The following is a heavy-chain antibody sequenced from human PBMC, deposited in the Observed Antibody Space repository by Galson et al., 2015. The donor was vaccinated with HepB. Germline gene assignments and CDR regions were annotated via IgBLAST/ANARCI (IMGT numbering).Heavy chain of an antibody. V-gene: IGHV1-24*01. Sequence: SVKVSCKVSGYTLTDLSMHWVRQAPGKGLEWMGGFDPEDGETIYAQKFQGRVTMTEDTSTDTAYMELSSLRSEDTAVYYCASITPRYGSGSYAHRGQGTLVTVSS. CDR2: FDPEDGET. D-gene: IGHD3-10*01. J-gene: IGHJ4*02. CDR1: GYTLTDLS. CDR3: ASITPRYGSGSYAH.